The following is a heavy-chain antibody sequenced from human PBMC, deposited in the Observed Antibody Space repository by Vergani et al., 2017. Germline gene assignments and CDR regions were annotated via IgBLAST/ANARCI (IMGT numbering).Heavy chain of an antibody. CDR2: IYYSGST. CDR3: ARCLVRGVAYAFDI. D-gene: IGHD3-10*01. CDR1: GGSISSGGYY. J-gene: IGHJ3*02. Sequence: QVQLQESGPGLVKPSQTLSLTCTVSGGSISSGGYYWSWIRQHPGKGLEWIGYIYYSGSTYYNPSLKSRVTISVDTSKNQFSLKLSSVAAADTAVYYCARCLVRGVAYAFDIWGQGTMVTVSS. V-gene: IGHV4-31*03.